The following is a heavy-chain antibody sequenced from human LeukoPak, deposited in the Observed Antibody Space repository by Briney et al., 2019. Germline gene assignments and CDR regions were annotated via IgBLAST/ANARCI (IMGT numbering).Heavy chain of an antibody. V-gene: IGHV4-59*01. J-gene: IGHJ5*02. CDR3: ARVSQCSGGSCYSGNWFDP. D-gene: IGHD2-15*01. CDR1: GGSISSYY. CDR2: IYYSGST. Sequence: PSETLSLTCTVSGGSISSYYWSWIRQPPGKGLEWIGYIYYSGSTNYNPSLKSRVTISVDTSKNQFSLKLSSVTAADTAVYYCARVSQCSGGSCYSGNWFDPWGQGTLVTVSS.